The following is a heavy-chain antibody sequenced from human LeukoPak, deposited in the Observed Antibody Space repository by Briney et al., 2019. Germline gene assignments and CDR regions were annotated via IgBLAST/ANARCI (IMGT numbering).Heavy chain of an antibody. J-gene: IGHJ4*02. CDR1: GGSISNNNYY. V-gene: IGHV4-39*01. Sequence: SETLSLTCTVSGGSISNNNYYWAWIRQPPGKGLEGIGSIYYSGSPYYNPSPKSRVTISVDTSKNQFSLRLSSVTAADTAVYYCATWRTAKTGFDYWGQGTLVTVSS. CDR3: ATWRTAKTGFDY. CDR2: IYYSGSP. D-gene: IGHD1-1*01.